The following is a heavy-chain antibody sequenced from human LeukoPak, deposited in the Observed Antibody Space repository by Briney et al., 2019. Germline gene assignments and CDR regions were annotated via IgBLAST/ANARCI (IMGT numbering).Heavy chain of an antibody. CDR1: GGSFSGYY. V-gene: IGHV4-34*01. CDR3: AKVGEAYTVTRSEGIRRQYYFDY. D-gene: IGHD4-17*01. CDR2: FYPSGST. Sequence: SETLSLTCAVYGGSFSGYYWSWIRQPPGKGLEWIASFYPSGSTYYNPSLKSRVTISVDTSKNQFSLRLSSVTAADTAVYYCAKVGEAYTVTRSEGIRRQYYFDYWGQGTLVTVSS. J-gene: IGHJ4*02.